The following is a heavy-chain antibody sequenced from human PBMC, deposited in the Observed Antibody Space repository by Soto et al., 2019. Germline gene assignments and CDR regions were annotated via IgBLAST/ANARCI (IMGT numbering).Heavy chain of an antibody. J-gene: IGHJ6*02. Sequence: GASVKVSFKASGYTFSSFGISWVRQAPGQRVEWMGWISAYNGNTNYAQKLQGRVTMTTDTSTSTAYMELRSLRSDDTAVYYCAREYSSSWTDYYYYGMDVWGQGTTVTVSS. CDR2: ISAYNGNT. CDR3: AREYSSSWTDYYYYGMDV. D-gene: IGHD6-13*01. V-gene: IGHV1-18*01. CDR1: GYTFSSFG.